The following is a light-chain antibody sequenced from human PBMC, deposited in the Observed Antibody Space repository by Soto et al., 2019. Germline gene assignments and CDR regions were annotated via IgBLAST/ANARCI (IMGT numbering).Light chain of an antibody. V-gene: IGKV3-11*01. Sequence: EIVLTQSPDTLSLSPGERATLSCRASQSVSISLAWHQQKPGQAPKLLIYDASNRATGIPARFSSSGSGTDFTLTISSLEPEDFAVYYCQQRSNWPPEVTFGPGTKVDIK. CDR2: DAS. CDR3: QQRSNWPPEVT. CDR1: QSVSIS. J-gene: IGKJ3*01.